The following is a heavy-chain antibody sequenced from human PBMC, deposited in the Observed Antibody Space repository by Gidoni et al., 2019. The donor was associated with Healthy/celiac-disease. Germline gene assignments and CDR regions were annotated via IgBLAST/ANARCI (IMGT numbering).Heavy chain of an antibody. V-gene: IGHV4-59*01. CDR2: IYYSGST. CDR3: TSSTAAGNY. D-gene: IGHD6-13*01. J-gene: IGHJ4*02. Sequence: LEWIGYIYYSGSTNYNPSLKSRVTISVVMSKNQFSLKLSSVTAADTAVYYCTSSTAAGNYWGQGTLVTVSS.